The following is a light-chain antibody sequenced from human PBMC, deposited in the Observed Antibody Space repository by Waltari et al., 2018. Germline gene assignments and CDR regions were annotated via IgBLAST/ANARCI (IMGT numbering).Light chain of an antibody. CDR1: TIGRRT. Sequence: SYVLTQPPSVSVAPGQTARIPCGGNTIGRRTVHWYQQRPGQAPVLVAYDDTDRPSGIPERFSGSNSGDTATLTISRVEAGDEADYYCHVWDSSSDPVVFGGGTKLTVL. CDR3: HVWDSSSDPVV. CDR2: DDT. V-gene: IGLV3-21*02. J-gene: IGLJ2*01.